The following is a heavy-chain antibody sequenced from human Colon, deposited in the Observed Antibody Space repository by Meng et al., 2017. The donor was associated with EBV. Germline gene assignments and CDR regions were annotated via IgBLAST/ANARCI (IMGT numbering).Heavy chain of an antibody. CDR1: GGSISSSNW. V-gene: IGHV4-4*02. CDR3: MRDLLVLEKNEV. J-gene: IGHJ2*01. Sequence: DSGPGLVKPSETLSLTCPVPGGSISSSNWWGWVRQSPEKGLEWIGEIFHSGLTNYNPSLQSRVTISVDKSKNQFSLEVTSVTAADTAIYYCMRDLLVLEKNEVWGRGTLVTVSS. D-gene: IGHD1-1*01. CDR2: IFHSGLT.